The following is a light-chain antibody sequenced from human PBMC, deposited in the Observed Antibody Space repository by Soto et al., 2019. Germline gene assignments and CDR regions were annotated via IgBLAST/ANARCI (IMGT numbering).Light chain of an antibody. CDR3: QQRSDWPPT. CDR2: GAS. J-gene: IGKJ1*01. Sequence: EIVMTQSPATLSVSPGERATLSCRASQSVSSNLAWYQQKPGQAPRLLIYGASSRATGIPARFSGSGSGTDFTITISSLETEDFEVYYCQQRSDWPPTFGQGTKVDIK. CDR1: QSVSSN. V-gene: IGKV3-11*01.